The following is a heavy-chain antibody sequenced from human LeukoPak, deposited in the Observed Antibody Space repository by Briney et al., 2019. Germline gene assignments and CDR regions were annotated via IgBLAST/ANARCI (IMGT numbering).Heavy chain of an antibody. Sequence: GGSLRLSCAASGFMFSKSWMHWVRQVPGKGLVWVARIYNDGSTTNYADSVKGRFTISRDNSKNSLYLQMNSLRTEDTALYYCAKDIGVGILWFGGVDYWGQGTLVTVSS. CDR1: GFMFSKSW. CDR3: AKDIGVGILWFGGVDY. CDR2: IYNDGSTT. D-gene: IGHD3-10*01. V-gene: IGHV3-74*01. J-gene: IGHJ4*02.